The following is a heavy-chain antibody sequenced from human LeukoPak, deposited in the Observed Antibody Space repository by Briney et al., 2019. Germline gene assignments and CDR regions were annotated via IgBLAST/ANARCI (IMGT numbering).Heavy chain of an antibody. Sequence: ASVKVSCKASGYSFTTYYMHWVRQAPGLGLEWMGIINLSDGSTRNSQKFQGRVTMARDTSTSTVYMELSSLRSKDTAIYYCAREVESRWDYYYYYYMDVWGKGTTVTVSS. J-gene: IGHJ6*03. CDR3: AREVESRWDYYYYYYMDV. V-gene: IGHV1-46*01. D-gene: IGHD1-26*01. CDR2: INLSDGST. CDR1: GYSFTTYY.